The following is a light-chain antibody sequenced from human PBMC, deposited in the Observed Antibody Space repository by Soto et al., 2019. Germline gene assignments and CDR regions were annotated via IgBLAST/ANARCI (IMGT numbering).Light chain of an antibody. CDR3: QQYDESFRT. Sequence: EIVLTQSPGTLSLSPGERATLSCRASQSVNSNYLAWYPQKPGQSPRVLMYGTSNRATGIPDRFSDSGSEKDFTLTISRLEPEDFAVYYCQQYDESFRTFGQGTKVEIK. CDR1: QSVNSNY. CDR2: GTS. J-gene: IGKJ1*01. V-gene: IGKV3-20*01.